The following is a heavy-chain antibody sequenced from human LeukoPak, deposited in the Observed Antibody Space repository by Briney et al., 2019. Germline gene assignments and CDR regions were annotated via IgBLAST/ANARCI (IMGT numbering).Heavy chain of an antibody. CDR1: GGSISSGGYY. J-gene: IGHJ5*02. Sequence: SQTLSLTCTVSGGSISSGGYYWSWIRQHPGKGLEWIGYIYYSGSTYYNPSLKSRVTISVDTSKNQFSLKLSSVTAADTAVYYCARVPPPRITMVRGAWFDPWGQGTLLTVSS. D-gene: IGHD3-10*01. V-gene: IGHV4-31*03. CDR3: ARVPPPRITMVRGAWFDP. CDR2: IYYSGST.